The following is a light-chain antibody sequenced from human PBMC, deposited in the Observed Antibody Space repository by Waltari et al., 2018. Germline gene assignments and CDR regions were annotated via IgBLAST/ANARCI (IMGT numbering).Light chain of an antibody. CDR2: QAS. V-gene: IGKV1-5*03. Sequence: DIQMTQSPSTLSASVGDRVTITCRASQTISNWLAWYQQKPGKAPRLLIYQASSLESGVPSRFSGSGSGTEFTLTISSLQPDDFATYYCQQYNSYSGGGTFGQGTKEETK. J-gene: IGKJ1*01. CDR1: QTISNW. CDR3: QQYNSYSGGGT.